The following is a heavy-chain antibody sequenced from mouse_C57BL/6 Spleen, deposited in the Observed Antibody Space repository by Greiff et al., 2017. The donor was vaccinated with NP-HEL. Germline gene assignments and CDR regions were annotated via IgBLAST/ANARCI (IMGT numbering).Heavy chain of an antibody. CDR3: ARQTDSNDEGYFDV. CDR1: GYTFTDYY. CDR2: INPYNGGT. V-gene: IGHV1-19*01. Sequence: EVQLQQSGPVLVKPGASVKMSCKASGYTFTDYYMNWLKQSHGKSLEWIGVINPYNGGTSYNQKFKGKATLTVDKSSSTAYMELNSLTSEDSAVYYCARQTDSNDEGYFDVWGTGTTVTVSS. J-gene: IGHJ1*03. D-gene: IGHD2-12*01.